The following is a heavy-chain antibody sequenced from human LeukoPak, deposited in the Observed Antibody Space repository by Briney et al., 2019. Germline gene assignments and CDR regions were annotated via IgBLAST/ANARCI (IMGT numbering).Heavy chain of an antibody. J-gene: IGHJ4*02. CDR3: AKTFGRGPQEDY. V-gene: IGHV3-74*01. CDR1: GFTFSSYW. Sequence: GESLRLSCAASGFTFSSYWMHWVRQAPGKGLVWVSRISSDGSSTSYADSVKGRFTISRDNAKNTLYLQMNSLRAEDTAVYYCAKTFGRGPQEDYWGQGTLVTVS. CDR2: ISSDGSST. D-gene: IGHD3-10*01.